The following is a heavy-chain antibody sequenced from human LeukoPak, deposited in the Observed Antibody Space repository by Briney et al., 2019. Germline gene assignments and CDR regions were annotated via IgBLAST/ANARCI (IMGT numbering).Heavy chain of an antibody. V-gene: IGHV3-21*01. CDR1: GFTFSSYS. D-gene: IGHD4-17*01. Sequence: GGSLRLSCAASGFTFSSYSMNWVRQAPGKGLEWVSSISSSSSYIYYADSVKGRFTISRDNAKNSLYLQMNSLRAEDTAVYYCAREATVTTGKYFQHWGQGTLVTVSS. CDR2: ISSSSSYI. J-gene: IGHJ1*01. CDR3: AREATVTTGKYFQH.